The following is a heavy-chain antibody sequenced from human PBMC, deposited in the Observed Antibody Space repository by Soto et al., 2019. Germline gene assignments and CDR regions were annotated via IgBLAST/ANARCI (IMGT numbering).Heavy chain of an antibody. J-gene: IGHJ3*02. CDR2: VFYSGSA. CDR3: ERDMGGRSGSDGFDI. Sequence: ETLSLSCPVSGVSISRGDYYWGWIRQPPGKGLEWVGYVFYSGSARYNPSLRSRVTISKDTAKNQFSLKVTSVTPADTAVYYCERDMGGRSGSDGFDIWGQGTMVTV. V-gene: IGHV4-61*08. D-gene: IGHD6-19*01. CDR1: GVSISRGDYY.